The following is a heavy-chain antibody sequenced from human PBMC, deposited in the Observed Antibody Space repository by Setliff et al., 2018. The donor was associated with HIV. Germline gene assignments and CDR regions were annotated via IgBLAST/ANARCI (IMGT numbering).Heavy chain of an antibody. CDR1: GGSISSSNYY. Sequence: PSETLSLTCTVSGGSISSSNYYWGWIRQPPGRGLEWIGSLYYSGSTYYNPSLKSRVTISVDTSKNQFSLKLTPVTAADTAVYYCARLPFSGYLRIDAFDIWGQGTMVTVS. CDR3: ARLPFSGYLRIDAFDI. J-gene: IGHJ3*02. CDR2: LYYSGST. D-gene: IGHD3-22*01. V-gene: IGHV4-39*01.